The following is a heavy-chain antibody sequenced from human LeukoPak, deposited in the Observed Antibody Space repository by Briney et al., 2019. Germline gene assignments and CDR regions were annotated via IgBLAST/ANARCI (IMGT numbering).Heavy chain of an antibody. J-gene: IGHJ4*02. CDR2: IWYDGSNK. CDR3: ARDSYSSGPFDY. D-gene: IGHD6-19*01. V-gene: IGHV3-33*01. CDR1: GFTFSSYG. Sequence: GGSLRLSCAASGFTFSSYGMHWVRQAPGKGLEWVAVIWYDGSNKYYADSVKGRFTISRDNSKNTLCLQMNSLRAEDTAVYYCARDSYSSGPFDYWGQGTLVTVSS.